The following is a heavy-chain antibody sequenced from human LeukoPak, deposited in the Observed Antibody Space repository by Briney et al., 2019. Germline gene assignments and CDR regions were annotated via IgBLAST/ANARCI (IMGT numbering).Heavy chain of an antibody. CDR1: GGSISSYY. J-gene: IGHJ4*02. CDR3: ARSYGSGSYTFDY. D-gene: IGHD3-10*01. V-gene: IGHV4-59*01. Sequence: SETLSLTCTVSGGSISSYYWSWVRQPPGKGLEWIGYIYYSGSTNYHPSPKSRVIISVDTSKNQFSLKLSSVTAAETAVYYCARSYGSGSYTFDYWGQGTLVTVSS. CDR2: IYYSGST.